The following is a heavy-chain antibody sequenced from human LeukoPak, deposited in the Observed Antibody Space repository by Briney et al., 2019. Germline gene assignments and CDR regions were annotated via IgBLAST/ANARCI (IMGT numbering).Heavy chain of an antibody. D-gene: IGHD2-21*02. CDR1: GFTFNSYA. Sequence: PGGSLRLSCAASGFTFNSYAMSWLRQAPGKGLEWVSAISGSGGSTYYADSVKGRFTISRDNSKNTLYLQMNSLRAGDTAVYYCASLVVVTASFDYWGQGTLVPVSS. CDR2: ISGSGGST. CDR3: ASLVVVTASFDY. V-gene: IGHV3-23*01. J-gene: IGHJ4*02.